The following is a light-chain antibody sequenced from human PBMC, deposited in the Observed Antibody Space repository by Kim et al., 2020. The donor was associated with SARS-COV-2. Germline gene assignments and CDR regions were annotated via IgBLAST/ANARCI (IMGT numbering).Light chain of an antibody. J-gene: IGKJ5*01. CDR1: VNTRID. CDR3: LKLNTSPVT. Sequence: RATITGGKKVNTRIDVGRYQQNQDRALRRMIYGASSLQSGVPSGFRGSASGTEFTISLRELQPEDFATYLCLKLNTSPVTYGQGTRLEIK. CDR2: GAS. V-gene: IGKV1-17*02.